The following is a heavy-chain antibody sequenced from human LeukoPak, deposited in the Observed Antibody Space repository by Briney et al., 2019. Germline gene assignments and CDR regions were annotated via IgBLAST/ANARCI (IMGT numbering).Heavy chain of an antibody. CDR1: GGTFSSYA. J-gene: IGHJ3*02. V-gene: IGHV1-69*04. D-gene: IGHD2-15*01. Sequence: GASVKVSCKASGGTFSSYAISWVRQAPGQGLEWMGRIIPILGIANYAQKFQGRVTITADKSTSTAYMELSSLRSEDTAVYYCARNPRVVAATRDAFDIWGQGTMVTVSS. CDR2: IIPILGIA. CDR3: ARNPRVVAATRDAFDI.